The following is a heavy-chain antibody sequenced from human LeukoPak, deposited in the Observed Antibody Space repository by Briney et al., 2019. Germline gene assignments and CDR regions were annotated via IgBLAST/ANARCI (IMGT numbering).Heavy chain of an antibody. J-gene: IGHJ6*02. D-gene: IGHD1-26*01. CDR3: AKAGMGANINYGMDV. CDR1: GFTFYDYT. V-gene: IGHV3-43*01. CDR2: IRWDGGST. Sequence: GGSLRLSCAASGFTFYDYTMHWVRQAPGKGLEWVAVIRWDGGSTSYADSVNGRFNISRDNIKNTRYLQMNSLRTEDDALYYCAKAGMGANINYGMDVWGQGTTVTVSS.